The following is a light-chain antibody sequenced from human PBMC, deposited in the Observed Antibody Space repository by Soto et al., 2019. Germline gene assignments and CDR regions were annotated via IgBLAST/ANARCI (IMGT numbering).Light chain of an antibody. CDR2: RAS. J-gene: IGKJ4*01. CDR1: QSISSW. Sequence: DVQMTPSPSALSASVGGKITITCRANQSISSWLAWYQQQPGKAPSLLIYRASTLESGVPSRFSGSGSVTEFSLTISGLQPDDFSTYYCQQYKTYSFGGGTKVEIK. V-gene: IGKV1-5*03. CDR3: QQYKTYS.